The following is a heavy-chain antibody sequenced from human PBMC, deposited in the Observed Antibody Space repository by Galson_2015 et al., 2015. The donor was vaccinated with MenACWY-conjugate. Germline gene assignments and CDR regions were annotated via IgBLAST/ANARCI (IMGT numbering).Heavy chain of an antibody. CDR2: ISSSSSTI. J-gene: IGHJ4*02. D-gene: IGHD3-22*01. V-gene: IGHV3-48*01. CDR1: GFTFSSYS. CDR3: ARDSAYYDSSEGWY. Sequence: SLRLSCAASGFTFSSYSMNWVRQAPGKGLEWVSYISSSSSTIYYADSVKGRFTTSRDNAKNSLYLQMNSLRAEDTAVYYCARDSAYYDSSEGWYWGQGTLVTVSS.